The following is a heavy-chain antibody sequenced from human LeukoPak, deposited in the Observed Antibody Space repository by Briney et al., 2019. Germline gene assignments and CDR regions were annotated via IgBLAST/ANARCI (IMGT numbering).Heavy chain of an antibody. CDR3: AREEVVGSFDY. V-gene: IGHV1-2*02. D-gene: IGHD3-22*01. CDR2: INPHSGGT. J-gene: IGHJ4*02. CDR1: GYTFTGYY. Sequence: ASVKVSCKASGYTFTGYYMHWVRQAPGQGLEWMGWINPHSGGTDYAQRFQGRVTMTRDTSIGTAYMELSRLRSDDTAVYYCAREEVVGSFDYWGRGTLVTVSS.